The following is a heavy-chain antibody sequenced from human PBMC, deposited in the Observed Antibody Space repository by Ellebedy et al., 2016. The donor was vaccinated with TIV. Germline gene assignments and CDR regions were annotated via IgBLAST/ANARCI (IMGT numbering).Heavy chain of an antibody. CDR3: ARDYWGSYEY. V-gene: IGHV3-72*01. D-gene: IGHD3-16*01. J-gene: IGHJ4*02. CDR2: TGHKGNRYAT. Sequence: GGSLRLSCAASGFIFSDNYMDWVRQAPGKGLEWVGRTGHKGNRYATEHAASVKGRFTISRDDSKNSLYLQMNSLNTEDTAVYYCARDYWGSYEYWGQGTLVTVSS. CDR1: GFIFSDNY.